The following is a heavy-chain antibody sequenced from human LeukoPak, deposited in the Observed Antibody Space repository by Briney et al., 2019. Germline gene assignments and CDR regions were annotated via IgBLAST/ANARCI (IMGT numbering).Heavy chain of an antibody. CDR2: ISAYNGNT. CDR3: ARDILTGYYKEDY. D-gene: IGHD3-9*01. V-gene: IGHV1-18*04. Sequence: ASVTVSCKASGYSFTSYGISGGRQAPGQGREWMGWISAYNGNTNYAQKLQGRVTMTTDTSTSTAYMELRSLRSDDTAVYYCARDILTGYYKEDYWGQGTLVTVSS. CDR1: GYSFTSYG. J-gene: IGHJ4*02.